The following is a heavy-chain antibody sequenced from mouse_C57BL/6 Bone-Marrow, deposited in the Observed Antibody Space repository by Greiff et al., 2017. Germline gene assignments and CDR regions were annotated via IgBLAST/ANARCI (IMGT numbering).Heavy chain of an antibody. CDR1: GYTFTSYG. CDR3: ARVGEYDGYDAWFAY. D-gene: IGHD2-3*01. J-gene: IGHJ3*01. CDR2: IYPRSGNT. Sequence: VQLQQSGAELARPGASVKLSCKASGYTFTSYGISWVKQRTGQGLEWIGEIYPRSGNTYYNEKFKGKATLTADKSSSTAYMELRSLTSEDSAVYFCARVGEYDGYDAWFAYWGQGTLVTVSA. V-gene: IGHV1-81*01.